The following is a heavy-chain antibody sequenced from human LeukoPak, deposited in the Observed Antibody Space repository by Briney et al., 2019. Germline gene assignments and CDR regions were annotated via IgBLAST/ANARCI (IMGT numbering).Heavy chain of an antibody. D-gene: IGHD4-11*01. Sequence: ASVKVSCKASGYTFTSYDINWVRQATGQGLEWMGWMNPNSGNTGYAQKFQGRVTMTRDTSISTAYMELSRLRSDDTAVYYCARDRYIEDYSNPRTTFAYWGQGTLVTVSS. CDR1: GYTFTSYD. CDR3: ARDRYIEDYSNPRTTFAY. V-gene: IGHV1-8*01. CDR2: MNPNSGNT. J-gene: IGHJ4*02.